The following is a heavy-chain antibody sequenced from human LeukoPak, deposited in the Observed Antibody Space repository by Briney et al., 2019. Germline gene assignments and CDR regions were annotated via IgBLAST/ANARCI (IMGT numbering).Heavy chain of an antibody. CDR2: IWYDGSNK. Sequence: GRSLRLSCAASGFTFSSYGMHWVRQAPGKGLEWVAFIWYDGSNKYYTDSVKGRFTISRDNSKNTLYLQMNSLRAEDTAVYYCAGDRATSYFDYWGQGALVTISS. J-gene: IGHJ4*02. CDR3: AGDRATSYFDY. D-gene: IGHD1-26*01. CDR1: GFTFSSYG. V-gene: IGHV3-33*01.